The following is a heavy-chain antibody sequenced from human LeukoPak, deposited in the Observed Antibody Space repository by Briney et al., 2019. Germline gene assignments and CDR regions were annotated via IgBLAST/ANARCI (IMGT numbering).Heavy chain of an antibody. J-gene: IGHJ4*02. V-gene: IGHV1-58*01. CDR3: ARLADYDSSGYLSY. CDR2: IVVGSGNT. CDR1: GFTFTSSA. Sequence: SVKVSCKASGFTFTSSAVQWVRQARGQRLEWIGWIVVGSGNTNYAQKFQGRVTMTRDTSTSTVYMEVSSLRSEDTAVYYCARLADYDSSGYLSYWGQGTLVTVSS. D-gene: IGHD3-22*01.